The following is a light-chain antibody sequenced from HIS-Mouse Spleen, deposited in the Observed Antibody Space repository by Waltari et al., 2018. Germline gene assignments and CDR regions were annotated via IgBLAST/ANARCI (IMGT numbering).Light chain of an antibody. CDR2: EGS. CDR3: CSYAGSSTSV. V-gene: IGLV2-23*01. CDR1: SSDVGRYNL. Sequence: QSALTQPASVSGSPGQSITLSCTGTSSDVGRYNLVSWYQQHPGKAPKLMIYEGSKRPSGVSNRFSGSKSGNTASLTISGLQAEDEADYYCCSYAGSSTSVFGGGTKLTVL. J-gene: IGLJ3*02.